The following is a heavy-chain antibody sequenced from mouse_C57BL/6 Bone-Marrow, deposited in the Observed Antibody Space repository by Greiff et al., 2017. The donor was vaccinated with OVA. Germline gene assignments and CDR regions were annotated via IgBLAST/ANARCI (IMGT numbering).Heavy chain of an antibody. V-gene: IGHV1-82*01. Sequence: QVQLQQSGPELVKPGASVKISCKASGYAFSSSWMNWVKQRPGKGLEWIGRIYPGDGDTNYNGKFKGKATLTAAKSSSTAYMQLSSLTSEDSAVYFCARHYPFAYWGQGTLVTVSA. J-gene: IGHJ3*01. CDR1: GYAFSSSW. D-gene: IGHD5-5*01. CDR2: IYPGDGDT. CDR3: ARHYPFAY.